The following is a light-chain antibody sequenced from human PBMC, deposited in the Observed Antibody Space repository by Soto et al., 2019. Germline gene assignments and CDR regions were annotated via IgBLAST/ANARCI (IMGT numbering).Light chain of an antibody. Sequence: QSALTQPASVSGSPGQSITISCTGTSSDIGSDKLVSWYQQHPGRAPKIIIYEAFKRPSGVSNRFSGSRSGNTASLTIYGIRGEDEADYYCCSYAGSTTWVFGGGTQLTVL. CDR1: SSDIGSDKL. CDR2: EAF. J-gene: IGLJ3*02. CDR3: CSYAGSTTWV. V-gene: IGLV2-23*01.